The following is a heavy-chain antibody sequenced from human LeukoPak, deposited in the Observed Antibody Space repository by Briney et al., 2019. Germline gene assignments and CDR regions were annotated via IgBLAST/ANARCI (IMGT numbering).Heavy chain of an antibody. CDR1: GGTFSSYA. D-gene: IGHD3-22*01. Sequence: GASVKVSCKASGGTFSSYAISWVRQAPGQGLEWMGGIIPIFGTANYAQKFQGRVTITADKSTSTAYMELSSLRSEDTAVYYCARGKPFYYYDSSGYYSFDYWGQGTLVTVSS. J-gene: IGHJ4*02. CDR3: ARGKPFYYYDSSGYYSFDY. V-gene: IGHV1-69*06. CDR2: IIPIFGTA.